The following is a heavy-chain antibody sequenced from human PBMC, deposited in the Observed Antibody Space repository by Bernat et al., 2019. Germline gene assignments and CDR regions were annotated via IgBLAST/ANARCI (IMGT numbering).Heavy chain of an antibody. D-gene: IGHD3-10*01. CDR3: ARDWGYYGSGSPSYYFDY. V-gene: IGHV1-69*01. CDR1: GGTFSSYA. J-gene: IGHJ4*02. Sequence: QVQLVQSGAEVKKPGSSVKVSCKASGGTFSSYAISWVRQAPGQGLEWMGGIIPIFGTANYAQKFQGRVTITADESTSTAYMELRSLRSDDTAMYYCARDWGYYGSGSPSYYFDYWGQGTLVTVSS. CDR2: IIPIFGTA.